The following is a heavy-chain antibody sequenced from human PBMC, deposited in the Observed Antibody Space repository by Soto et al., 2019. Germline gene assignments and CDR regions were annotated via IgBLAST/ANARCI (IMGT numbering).Heavy chain of an antibody. CDR2: ISGSGGST. CDR1: GFTFGSYA. CDR3: AKANKVGPTNGFSDY. D-gene: IGHD1-26*01. J-gene: IGHJ4*02. Sequence: PGGSLRLSCVASGFTFGSYAMSWVRQAPGKGLEWVSSISGSGGSTYHADSVKGRFTISGDNSKNTLYLQMNSLRAEDTAVYYCAKANKVGPTNGFSDYWGQGTLVTVSS. V-gene: IGHV3-23*01.